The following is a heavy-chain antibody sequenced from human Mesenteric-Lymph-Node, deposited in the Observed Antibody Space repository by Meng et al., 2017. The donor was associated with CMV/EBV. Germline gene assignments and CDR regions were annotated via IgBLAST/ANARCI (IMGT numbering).Heavy chain of an antibody. D-gene: IGHD2-15*01. J-gene: IGHJ2*01. CDR2: IYHSGST. Sequence: SETLSLTCAVSGGSIGTTHWWSWVRQPPGKGLEWIGEIYHSGSTNYNPSLKSRVTISVDKSTNQFSLNLGSATAADTAVYYCARVVDFNWYFDLWGRGTLVTVSS. CDR1: GGSIGTTHW. CDR3: ARVVDFNWYFDL. V-gene: IGHV4-4*02.